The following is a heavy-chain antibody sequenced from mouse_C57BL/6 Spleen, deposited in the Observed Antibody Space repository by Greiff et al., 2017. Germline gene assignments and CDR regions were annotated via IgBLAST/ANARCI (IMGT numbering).Heavy chain of an antibody. J-gene: IGHJ3*01. CDR3: AREGSYYDYDVRFAY. Sequence: VQLQQPGAELVKPGASVKMSCKASGYTFTSYWITWVKQRPGQGLEWIGDIYPGSGSTNYNEKFKSKATLTVDTSSSTAYMQLSSLTSEDSAVYYCAREGSYYDYDVRFAYWGQGTLVTVSA. CDR1: GYTFTSYW. CDR2: IYPGSGST. V-gene: IGHV1-55*01. D-gene: IGHD2-4*01.